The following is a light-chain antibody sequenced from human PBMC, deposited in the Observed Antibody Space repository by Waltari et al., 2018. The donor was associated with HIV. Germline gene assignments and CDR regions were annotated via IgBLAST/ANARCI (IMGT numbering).Light chain of an antibody. CDR3: SSYTSSSTRV. CDR2: EVS. CDR1: SSDVGGYNV. J-gene: IGLJ3*02. V-gene: IGLV2-14*01. Sequence: QSALTQPASVSGSPGQSITISCTGTSSDVGGYNVVSWYQQHPGKAPKLMIYEVSKRPSGVSNRFSGSKSGNTASLTISGLQAEDEADYYCSSYTSSSTRVFGGGTNLTVL.